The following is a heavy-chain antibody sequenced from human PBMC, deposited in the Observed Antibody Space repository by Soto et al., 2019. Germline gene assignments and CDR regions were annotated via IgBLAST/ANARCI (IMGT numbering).Heavy chain of an antibody. Sequence: EVQLVESGGGLVQPGGSLRLSCAASGFTFSSDWMNWVRQAPGKGLEWVANIKQDGSEKYYVDAVKGRFTISRDNTKNALYLQMNSLRAEDTAVYYFAREQLQVVIPDSWCQGTLVTVSS. J-gene: IGHJ5*01. V-gene: IGHV3-7*01. CDR1: GFTFSSDW. D-gene: IGHD6-13*01. CDR3: AREQLQVVIPDS. CDR2: IKQDGSEK.